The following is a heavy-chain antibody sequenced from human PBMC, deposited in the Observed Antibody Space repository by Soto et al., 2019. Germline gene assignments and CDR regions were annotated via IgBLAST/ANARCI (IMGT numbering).Heavy chain of an antibody. CDR2: ISYDGSNK. CDR1: GFTFGSYA. D-gene: IGHD3-10*01. CDR3: ARGDRGSGSYYSVDY. V-gene: IGHV3-30-3*01. Sequence: GGSLRLSCVASGFTFGSYALHWVRQAPGKGLEWVAVISYDGSNKYYADSVKGRFTISRDNSQTTLYLHMNSLRGEDTAVYYCARGDRGSGSYYSVDYWGQGTLVTVSS. J-gene: IGHJ4*02.